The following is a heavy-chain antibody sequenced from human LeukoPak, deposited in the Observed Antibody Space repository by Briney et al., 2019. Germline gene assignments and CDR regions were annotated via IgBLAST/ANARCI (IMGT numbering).Heavy chain of an antibody. Sequence: SETLSLTCTVSSDSTSSYYWSWIRQPPGKGLEWIGYIYYSGSTNYNPSLKSRVTISVDTSKNQFSLNLSSVTAADTAVYYCARDQGYGMGVWGQGTTVTVSS. V-gene: IGHV4-59*01. CDR3: ARDQGYGMGV. J-gene: IGHJ6*02. CDR2: IYYSGST. CDR1: SDSTSSYY.